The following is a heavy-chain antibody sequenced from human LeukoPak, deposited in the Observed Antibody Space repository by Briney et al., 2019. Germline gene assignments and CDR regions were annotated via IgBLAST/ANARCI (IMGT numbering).Heavy chain of an antibody. V-gene: IGHV3-74*01. J-gene: IGHJ4*02. CDR3: ARHVVAVGFDY. Sequence: GGSLRLSCAASGFTFSSYWMHWVRQAPGKGLVWVSRINSDGSSTSYADSVKGRFTISRDNAKNTLYLQMNSLRAEDTAVYYCARHVVAVGFDYWGQGTLVTVSS. CDR2: INSDGSST. D-gene: IGHD3-22*01. CDR1: GFTFSSYW.